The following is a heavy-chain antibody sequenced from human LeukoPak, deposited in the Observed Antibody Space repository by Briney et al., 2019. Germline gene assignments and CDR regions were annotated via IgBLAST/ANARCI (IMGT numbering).Heavy chain of an antibody. V-gene: IGHV3-30*18. CDR2: ISYDGSNK. Sequence: PGGSLRLSCAASGFTFSSYGMHWVRQAPGEGLEWVAVISYDGSNKYYADSVKGRFTISRDNSKNTLYLQMDSLRDEDTAVYYCAKDAGRGLPKQYYYYDMDVWGQGTTVTVSS. CDR1: GFTFSSYG. J-gene: IGHJ6*02. CDR3: AKDAGRGLPKQYYYYDMDV. D-gene: IGHD1-26*01.